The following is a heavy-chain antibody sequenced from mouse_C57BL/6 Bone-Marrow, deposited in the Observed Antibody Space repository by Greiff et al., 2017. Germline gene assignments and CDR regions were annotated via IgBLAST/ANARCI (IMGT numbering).Heavy chain of an antibody. Sequence: QVQLMESGAELAKPGASVTLSCKASGYTFTSYWMHWVKQRPGQGLEWSGYINPSSGYTKYNQKFKDKVTFTADKSTSTAYMQLSSLTYEDSAVYYCARWLRLLWYFDVWGTGTTVTVSS. CDR3: ARWLRLLWYFDV. CDR1: GYTFTSYW. D-gene: IGHD2-2*01. CDR2: INPSSGYT. V-gene: IGHV1-7*01. J-gene: IGHJ1*03.